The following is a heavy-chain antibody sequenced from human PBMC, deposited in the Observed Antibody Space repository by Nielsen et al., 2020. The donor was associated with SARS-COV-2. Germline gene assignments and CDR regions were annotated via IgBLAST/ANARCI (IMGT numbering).Heavy chain of an antibody. J-gene: IGHJ4*02. D-gene: IGHD6-13*01. CDR1: GDSINSDNW. CDR2: ISHTGST. CDR3: AREKYILAAGMFDY. V-gene: IGHV4-4*02. Sequence: SETLSLTCAVSGDSINSDNWWSWVRQSPVRGLEWLGEISHTGSTNYNPSLKSRVTILVDKSKNQFSLKLTSVTAADTAVYYCAREKYILAAGMFDYWGQGILVTVSS.